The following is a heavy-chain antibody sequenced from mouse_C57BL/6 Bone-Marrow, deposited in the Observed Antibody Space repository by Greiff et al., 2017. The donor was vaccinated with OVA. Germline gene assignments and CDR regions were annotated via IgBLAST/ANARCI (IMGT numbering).Heavy chain of an antibody. Sequence: EVKVVESGGGLVKPGGSLKLSCAASGFTFSSYAMSWVRQTPEKRLEWVATISDGGSYTYYPDNVKGRFTISRDNAKNNLYLQMSHLKSEDTAMYYCAREVKYSNYPWFAYWGQGTLVTVSA. D-gene: IGHD2-5*01. J-gene: IGHJ3*01. CDR1: GFTFSSYA. V-gene: IGHV5-4*01. CDR3: AREVKYSNYPWFAY. CDR2: ISDGGSYT.